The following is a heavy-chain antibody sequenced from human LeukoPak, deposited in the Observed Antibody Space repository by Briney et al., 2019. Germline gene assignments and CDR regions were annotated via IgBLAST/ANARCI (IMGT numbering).Heavy chain of an antibody. CDR1: GFTFSSYG. CDR3: AKDLDIVVVPAGGYMDV. CDR2: ISYDGSNK. J-gene: IGHJ6*03. Sequence: GGSLRLSCAASGFTFSSYGMHWVRQAPGKGLEWVAVISYDGSNKYYADSVKGRFTISRDNSKNTLYLQMNSLRAEDTAVYYCAKDLDIVVVPAGGYMDVWGKGTTVTVSS. V-gene: IGHV3-30*18. D-gene: IGHD2-2*03.